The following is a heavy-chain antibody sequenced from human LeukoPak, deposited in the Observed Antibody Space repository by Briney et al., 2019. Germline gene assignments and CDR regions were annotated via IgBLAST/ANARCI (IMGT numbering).Heavy chain of an antibody. D-gene: IGHD2-2*01. J-gene: IGHJ4*02. CDR2: ISGSGGST. V-gene: IGHV3-23*01. CDR3: AKGRRNCSSTSCYLDY. CDR1: GFTFSSYA. Sequence: GGSLRLSCAACGFTFSSYAMSWVRQAPGKGLEWVSAISGSGGSTYYADSVKGRFTISRDNSKNTLYLQMNSLRAEDTAVYYCAKGRRNCSSTSCYLDYWGQGTLVTVSS.